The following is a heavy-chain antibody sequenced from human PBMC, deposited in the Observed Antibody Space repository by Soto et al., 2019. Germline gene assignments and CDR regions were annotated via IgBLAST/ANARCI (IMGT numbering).Heavy chain of an antibody. Sequence: TSETLSLTCAVYGGSFSGYYWSWIRQPPGKGLEWIGEINHSGSTNYNPSLKSRVTISVDTSKNQFSLKLSSVTAADTAVYYCARMGKYYCSSTSCYSGYYYYYYMDVWGKGTTVTVSS. V-gene: IGHV4-34*01. D-gene: IGHD2-2*01. CDR3: ARMGKYYCSSTSCYSGYYYYYYMDV. CDR2: INHSGST. CDR1: GGSFSGYY. J-gene: IGHJ6*03.